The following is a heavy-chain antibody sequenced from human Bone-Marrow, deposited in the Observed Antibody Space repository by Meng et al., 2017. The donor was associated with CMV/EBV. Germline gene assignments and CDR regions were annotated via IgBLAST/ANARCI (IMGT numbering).Heavy chain of an antibody. Sequence: GESLKISCAASGFTFSSYAMHWVRQAPGKGLEWVAVISYDGSNKYYADSVKGRFTISRDNSKNTLYLQMNSLRAEDTAVYYCARGRQGDYWGQGTLVTVSS. CDR1: GFTFSSYA. CDR3: ARGRQGDY. CDR2: ISYDGSNK. J-gene: IGHJ4*02. V-gene: IGHV3-30*04. D-gene: IGHD6-6*01.